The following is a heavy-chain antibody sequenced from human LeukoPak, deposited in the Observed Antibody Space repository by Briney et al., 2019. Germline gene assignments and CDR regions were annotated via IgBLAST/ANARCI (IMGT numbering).Heavy chain of an antibody. CDR3: AREMVEMATFHYYYGMDV. V-gene: IGHV3-66*02. Sequence: GGSLRLSCAASGFTVRSNYMSWVRQAPGKRLEWVSVIYSGGSTYYADSVKGRFTISRDNSKNTLYLQMNSLRAEDTAVYYCAREMVEMATFHYYYGMDVWGQGTTVTVSS. D-gene: IGHD5-24*01. CDR1: GFTVRSNY. J-gene: IGHJ6*02. CDR2: IYSGGST.